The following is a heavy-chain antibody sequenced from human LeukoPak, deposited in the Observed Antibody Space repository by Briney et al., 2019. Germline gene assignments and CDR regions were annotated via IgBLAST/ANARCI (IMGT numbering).Heavy chain of an antibody. V-gene: IGHV4-61*02. CDR2: IYTSGST. D-gene: IGHD5-12*01. CDR1: GGSLSSGSYY. Sequence: SQTLSLTCTVSGGSLSSGSYYWSWIRQPAGKGLEWIGRIYTSGSTNYNPSLKSRVTISVDTSKNQFSLKLSSVTAADTAVYYCAGGYSGYEGDYWGQGTLVTVSS. J-gene: IGHJ4*02. CDR3: AGGYSGYEGDY.